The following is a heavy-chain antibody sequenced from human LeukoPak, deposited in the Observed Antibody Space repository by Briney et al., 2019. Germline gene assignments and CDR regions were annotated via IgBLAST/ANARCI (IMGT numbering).Heavy chain of an antibody. CDR3: ASAPRRVQGVNGAFDI. D-gene: IGHD3-10*01. Sequence: SQTLSLTCTVSGGSISSGDYYWSWIRQPPGKGLEWIGYIYYSGSTYYNPSLKSRVTISVDTSKNQFSLKLSSVTAADTAVYYCASAPRRVQGVNGAFDIWGQGTMVTVSS. J-gene: IGHJ3*02. CDR2: IYYSGST. CDR1: GGSISSGDYY. V-gene: IGHV4-30-4*01.